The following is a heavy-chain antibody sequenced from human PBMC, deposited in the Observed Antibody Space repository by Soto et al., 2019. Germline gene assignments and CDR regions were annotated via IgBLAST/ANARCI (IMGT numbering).Heavy chain of an antibody. CDR2: INPNSGGT. Sequence: ASVKVSCKASGYTFTGYHMHWVRQAPGQGREWIGWINPNSGGTNYAQKFQGWVTTTRETPISAAYMELSRLRSDDTAVYYCPRSAHSGSYFLGYWGQGSLVTVSS. V-gene: IGHV1-2*04. CDR1: GYTFTGYH. CDR3: PRSAHSGSYFLGY. D-gene: IGHD1-26*01. J-gene: IGHJ4*02.